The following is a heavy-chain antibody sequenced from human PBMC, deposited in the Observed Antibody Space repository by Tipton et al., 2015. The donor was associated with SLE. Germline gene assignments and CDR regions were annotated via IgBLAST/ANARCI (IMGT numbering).Heavy chain of an antibody. D-gene: IGHD3-10*01. CDR3: ATLDASGSYPFDY. Sequence: TLSLTCIVSGDSISSTSYYWGWIRQPPGKGLEWVGTVYYTGNTFYNPSLKSRVTISVDTSKNQFSLKLRSVTAADTAVYYCATLDASGSYPFDYWGQGTRVTVSS. CDR1: GDSISSTSYY. CDR2: VYYTGNT. V-gene: IGHV4-39*07. J-gene: IGHJ4*02.